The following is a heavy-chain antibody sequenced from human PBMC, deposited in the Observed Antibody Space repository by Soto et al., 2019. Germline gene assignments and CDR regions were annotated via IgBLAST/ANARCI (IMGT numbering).Heavy chain of an antibody. Sequence: LSLTCRVSGDSMTGANWGWFRQSPEKGLEWIGYIDYSGSTNYNPSLRSRITITIDTSSNQFSLNLASVTAADAAVYYCTRARYGDHFDSWGQGTLVTVSS. CDR3: TRARYGDHFDS. J-gene: IGHJ4*02. V-gene: IGHV4-59*01. D-gene: IGHD4-17*01. CDR1: GDSMTGAN. CDR2: IDYSGST.